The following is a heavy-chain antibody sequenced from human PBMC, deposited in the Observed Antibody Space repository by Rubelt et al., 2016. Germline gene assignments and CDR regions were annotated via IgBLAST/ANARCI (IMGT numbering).Heavy chain of an antibody. CDR3: ARDLGRSGYASCSDY. D-gene: IGHD5-12*01. J-gene: IGHJ4*02. Sequence: QVQLQESGPGLVKPSETLSLTCTVSGYSISSGYYWGWTRQPPGKGLEWIGTISHSGGTFYSPSLKSRVTISADTSKNQFSLKLSSVTAADTAVYYCARDLGRSGYASCSDYWGRGTLVTVSS. CDR2: ISHSGGT. CDR1: GYSISSGYY. V-gene: IGHV4-38-2*02.